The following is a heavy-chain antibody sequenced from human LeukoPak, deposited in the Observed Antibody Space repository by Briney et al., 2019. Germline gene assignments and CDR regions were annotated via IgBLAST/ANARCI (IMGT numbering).Heavy chain of an antibody. J-gene: IGHJ5*02. CDR2: IYSGGST. CDR3: ARDSGSSWEGFDP. Sequence: EGSLRLSCVASGFTVSTNYMSWVRQAPGKGLEWVSVIYSGGSTYYADSVKGRFTISRDNSKNTVYLQMNSLRGEDTAIYYCARDSGSSWEGFDPWGQGTLVTVSS. V-gene: IGHV3-53*01. CDR1: GFTVSTNY. D-gene: IGHD6-13*01.